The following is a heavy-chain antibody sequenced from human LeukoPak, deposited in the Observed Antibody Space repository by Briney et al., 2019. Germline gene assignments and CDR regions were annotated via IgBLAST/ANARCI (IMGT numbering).Heavy chain of an antibody. CDR3: ARGGLPGGFDY. D-gene: IGHD7-27*01. CDR1: GFTVSNSW. J-gene: IGHJ4*02. V-gene: IGHV3-74*01. CDR2: INNDGNRI. Sequence: PGGSPRLSCAASGFTVSNSWMFWVRQAPGKGLMYVSEINNDGNRIRYVDSVKGRFTISRDGAKNTLFLQMNSLRDDDTAMYYCARGGLPGGFDYWGQGILVTVSS.